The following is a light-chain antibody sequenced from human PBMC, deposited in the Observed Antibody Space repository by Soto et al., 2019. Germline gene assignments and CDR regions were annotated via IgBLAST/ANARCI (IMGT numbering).Light chain of an antibody. J-gene: IGKJ1*01. CDR3: QQYHSFWT. V-gene: IGKV1-5*03. CDR2: KAS. Sequence: DIPMTQYPSTLSASVGDRITITCRASQSISGWLAWYQQKPGKAPKLLIYKASSLEGGVPSRFSGSGSGTEFTLTISSLQPDDYATYYCQQYHSFWTFCHVTKVDNK. CDR1: QSISGW.